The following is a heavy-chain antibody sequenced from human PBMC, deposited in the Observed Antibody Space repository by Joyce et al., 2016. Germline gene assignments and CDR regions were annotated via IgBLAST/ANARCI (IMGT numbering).Heavy chain of an antibody. Sequence: QITLKESGPTLVKPTQTLTLTCTFSGFSLSTSGGSVGWIRQPPGKALEWLALIYLDDDKRYSPSLKNRITITKDTSKNQVALTMTNMDPADTATYYCAHGPGAFYFDYWGQGTLVTVSS. CDR2: IYLDDDK. J-gene: IGHJ4*02. D-gene: IGHD4/OR15-4a*01. V-gene: IGHV2-5*02. CDR1: GFSLSTSGGS. CDR3: AHGPGAFYFDY.